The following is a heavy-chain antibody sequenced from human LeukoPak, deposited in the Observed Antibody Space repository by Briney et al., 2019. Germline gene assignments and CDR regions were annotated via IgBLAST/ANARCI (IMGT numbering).Heavy chain of an antibody. J-gene: IGHJ4*02. CDR1: GFTFSSSA. CDR2: ISASGGST. CDR3: AKQLGYCSDGSCYFPY. D-gene: IGHD2-15*01. Sequence: GGSLRLSCAASGFTFSSSAMSWVRQVPGKGLEWVSGISASGGSTSYADSVQGRFTISRDNSKSTLCLQMNSLRAEDTAVYYCAKQLGYCSDGSCYFPYWGQGTLVTVSS. V-gene: IGHV3-23*01.